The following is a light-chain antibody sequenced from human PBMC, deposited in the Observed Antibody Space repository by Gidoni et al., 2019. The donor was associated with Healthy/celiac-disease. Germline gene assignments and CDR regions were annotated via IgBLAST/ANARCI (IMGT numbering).Light chain of an antibody. Sequence: EIVLTQSPGTLSLSPGERATLSCRASQSVSSSYSAWYQQKPGQAPRLLIYGASSRATGIPERFSGSGSGTDFTLTISRLEPEGFAVYYCQQYGSPTWTFGQGTKVEIK. CDR1: QSVSSSY. CDR3: QQYGSPTWT. J-gene: IGKJ1*01. CDR2: GAS. V-gene: IGKV3-20*01.